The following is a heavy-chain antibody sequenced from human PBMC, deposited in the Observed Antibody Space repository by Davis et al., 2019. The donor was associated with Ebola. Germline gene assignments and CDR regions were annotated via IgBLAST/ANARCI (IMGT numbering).Heavy chain of an antibody. Sequence: SETLSLTCAVSGGSISSSNWWSWVRQPPGKGLEWIGEINHSGSTNYNPSLKSRVTISVDTSKNQFSLKLSSVTAADTAVYYCARFTQWLVPRDYWGQGTLVTVSS. J-gene: IGHJ4*02. D-gene: IGHD6-19*01. V-gene: IGHV4-4*02. CDR3: ARFTQWLVPRDY. CDR2: INHSGST. CDR1: GGSISSSNW.